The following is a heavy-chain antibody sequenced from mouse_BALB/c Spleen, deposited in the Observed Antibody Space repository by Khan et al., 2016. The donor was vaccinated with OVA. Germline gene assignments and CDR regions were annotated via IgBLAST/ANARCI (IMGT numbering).Heavy chain of an antibody. D-gene: IGHD2-1*01. V-gene: IGHV1-61*01. J-gene: IGHJ3*01. CDR3: ARGGYGTSFAF. CDR1: GYTFTSFW. Sequence: QVQLQQPGAELVRPGASVKLSCKASGYTFTSFWMNWVKLRPGQSLEWIGMIDPSDNKTHYNQMFKDKATLTVDKSSNTAYMQLSSLTSEDSAVCFCARGGYGTSFAFWGQGTLVTVSP. CDR2: IDPSDNKT.